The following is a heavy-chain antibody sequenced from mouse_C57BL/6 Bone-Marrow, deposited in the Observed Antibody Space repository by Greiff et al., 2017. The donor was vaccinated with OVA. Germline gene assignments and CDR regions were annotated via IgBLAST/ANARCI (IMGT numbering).Heavy chain of an antibody. Sequence: EVQLQQSGPELVKPGASVKISCKASGYTFTDYYMNWVKQSHGKSLEWIGDINPNNGGTSYNQKFKGKATLTVDKSSSTAYMELRSLTSEDSAVYYCARSSIGLFFDYWGQGTTLTVSS. D-gene: IGHD1-1*01. CDR3: ARSSIGLFFDY. CDR2: INPNNGGT. CDR1: GYTFTDYY. J-gene: IGHJ2*01. V-gene: IGHV1-26*01.